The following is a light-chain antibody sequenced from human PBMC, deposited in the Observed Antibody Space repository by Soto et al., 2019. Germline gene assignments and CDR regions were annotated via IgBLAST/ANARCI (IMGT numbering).Light chain of an antibody. CDR3: QSYDSSLSGYV. CDR2: GNS. CDR1: GSSLGENA. V-gene: IGLV1-40*01. J-gene: IGLJ1*01. Sequence: QSVLTQPPSVSAAPGQNVTISCSGDGSSLGENAMCWYQQLPGTAPKPLIYGNSNRPSGVPDRFSGSKSGTSASLAITGLQAEDEADYYCQSYDSSLSGYVFGTGTKVTVL.